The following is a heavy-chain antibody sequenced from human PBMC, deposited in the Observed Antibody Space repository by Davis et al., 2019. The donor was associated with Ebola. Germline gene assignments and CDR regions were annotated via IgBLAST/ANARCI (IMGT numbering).Heavy chain of an antibody. V-gene: IGHV3-21*01. Sequence: GGSLRLSCAASGFTFSSYWMHWVRQAPGKGLEWVSSISSSSSYIYYADSVKGRFTISRDNAKNSLYLQMNSLRAEDTAVYYCERDSGVVVTVDAFDIWGQGTMVTVSS. D-gene: IGHD2-21*02. CDR1: GFTFSSYW. CDR2: ISSSSSYI. CDR3: ERDSGVVVTVDAFDI. J-gene: IGHJ3*02.